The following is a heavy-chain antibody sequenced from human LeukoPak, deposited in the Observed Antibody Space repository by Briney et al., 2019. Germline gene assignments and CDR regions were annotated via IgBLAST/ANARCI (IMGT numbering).Heavy chain of an antibody. CDR1: GGSISSSDYY. CDR3: ARHRREQQLELFDS. Sequence: SETLSLTCTVSGGSISSSDYYWGWIRQPPGEGLEWIGSISYSGATDHNPSLKSRVTISVDTSKNQFSLKLSFVTAADTAVYYCARHRREQQLELFDSWGRGTLVTVSS. J-gene: IGHJ4*02. V-gene: IGHV4-39*01. D-gene: IGHD6-13*01. CDR2: ISYSGAT.